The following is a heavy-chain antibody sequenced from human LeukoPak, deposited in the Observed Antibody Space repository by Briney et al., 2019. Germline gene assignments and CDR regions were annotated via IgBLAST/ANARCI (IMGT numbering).Heavy chain of an antibody. J-gene: IGHJ4*02. CDR2: INGDGSVT. CDR3: ANFYCGGDCSG. Sequence: GRSLRLSCAASGFTFSSYWMHWVRQAPGKGLVWVSRINGDGSVTTYADSVKGRFTISRDNAKNTLYLQMNSLRAEDTAVYYCANFYCGGDCSGWGQGTLVTVSS. V-gene: IGHV3-74*01. CDR1: GFTFSSYW. D-gene: IGHD2-21*02.